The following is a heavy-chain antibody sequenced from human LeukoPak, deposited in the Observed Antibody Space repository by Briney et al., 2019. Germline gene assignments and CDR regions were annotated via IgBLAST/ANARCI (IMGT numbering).Heavy chain of an antibody. V-gene: IGHV1-24*01. CDR3: ATSSWTHYYDSSGYYCHDAFDI. D-gene: IGHD3-22*01. CDR1: GYTLTELS. Sequence: GASVKVSCKVSGYTLTELSMHWVRQAPGKGLEWMGGFDPEDGETIYAQKFQGRVTMTEDTSTDTAYMELSSLRSEDTAVYYCATSSWTHYYDSSGYYCHDAFDIWGQGTMVTVSS. J-gene: IGHJ3*02. CDR2: FDPEDGET.